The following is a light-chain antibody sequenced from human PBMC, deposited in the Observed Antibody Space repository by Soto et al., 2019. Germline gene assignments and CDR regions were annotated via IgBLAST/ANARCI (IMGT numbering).Light chain of an antibody. CDR3: HQYGSSPWT. Sequence: EIVLTQSPGTLSLSPGQRATLSCRASQSVSSSSLAWYQQKPGQAPRLLIYSASGRATGIPDRFSGSGSGTDFTLTISILEPEDFAVYYCHQYGSSPWTFGQGTKVEIK. V-gene: IGKV3-20*01. J-gene: IGKJ1*01. CDR1: QSVSSSS. CDR2: SAS.